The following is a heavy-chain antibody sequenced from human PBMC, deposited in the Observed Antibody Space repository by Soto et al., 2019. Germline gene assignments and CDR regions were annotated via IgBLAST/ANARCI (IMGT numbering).Heavy chain of an antibody. D-gene: IGHD3-3*01. Sequence: QVQLVQSGAEVKKPGSSVKVSCKASGGTFNRYAISWVRQAPGQGLEWMGGIIPIFGIGNDAQRFQGRVTITADESTGTAYMELSSLRSEDTGVYYCARSAITLFGVVSIPPHYYSEMDGWGQRTTVTVSS. CDR1: GGTFNRYA. V-gene: IGHV1-69*01. CDR2: IIPIFGIG. CDR3: ARSAITLFGVVSIPPHYYSEMDG. J-gene: IGHJ6*02.